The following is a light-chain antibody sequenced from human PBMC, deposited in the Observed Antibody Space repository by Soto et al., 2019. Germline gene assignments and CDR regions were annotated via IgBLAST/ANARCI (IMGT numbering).Light chain of an antibody. CDR1: SSDVGGYDF. V-gene: IGLV2-14*03. Sequence: QSVLTQPASVSGSPGQSITISCTGTSSDVGGYDFVSWYQHHPGKAPRLMISDVSHRPSGVSDRFSASKSGNTASLTISGLLAEDEADYYCSSYTSISTYVFGTGTKVTVL. CDR2: DVS. CDR3: SSYTSISTYV. J-gene: IGLJ1*01.